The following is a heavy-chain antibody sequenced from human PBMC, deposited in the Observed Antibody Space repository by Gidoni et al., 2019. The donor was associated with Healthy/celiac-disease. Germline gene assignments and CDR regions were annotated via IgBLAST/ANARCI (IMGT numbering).Heavy chain of an antibody. CDR2: IYYSGST. CDR3: ATSGSYYPWFDP. Sequence: QVQLQESGPGLVKPSQTLSLPCTVSGGSISSGGYYWSWIRQHPGKGLEWIGYIYYSGSTYYNPSLKSRVTISVDTSKNQFSLKLSSVTAADTAVYYCATSGSYYPWFDPWGQGTLVTVSS. J-gene: IGHJ5*02. CDR1: GGSISSGGYY. D-gene: IGHD1-26*01. V-gene: IGHV4-31*03.